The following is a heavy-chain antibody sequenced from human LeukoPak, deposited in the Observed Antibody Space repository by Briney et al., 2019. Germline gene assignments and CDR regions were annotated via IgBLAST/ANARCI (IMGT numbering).Heavy chain of an antibody. D-gene: IGHD3-9*01. CDR3: ARVAEYDMSDAFDI. Sequence: SVKVPCKASGGTFSSYAISWVRQAPGQGLEWMGGIIPIFGTANYAQKFQGRVTITADESTSTAYMELSSLRSEDTAVYYCARVAEYDMSDAFDIWGQGTMVTVSS. V-gene: IGHV1-69*13. CDR1: GGTFSSYA. CDR2: IIPIFGTA. J-gene: IGHJ3*02.